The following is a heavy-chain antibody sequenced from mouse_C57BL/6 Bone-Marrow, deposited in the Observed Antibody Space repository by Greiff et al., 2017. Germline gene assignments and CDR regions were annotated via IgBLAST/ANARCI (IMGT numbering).Heavy chain of an antibody. V-gene: IGHV1-82*01. CDR1: GYAFSSSW. CDR2: IYPGDGDT. J-gene: IGHJ2*01. CDR3: AGSYWDY. Sequence: LQESGPELVKPGASVKISCKASGYAFSSSWMNWVKQRPGKGLEWIGRIYPGDGDTNYNGKFKGKATLTADKSSSTAYMQLSSLTSEDSAVYFCAGSYWDYWGQGTTLTVSS.